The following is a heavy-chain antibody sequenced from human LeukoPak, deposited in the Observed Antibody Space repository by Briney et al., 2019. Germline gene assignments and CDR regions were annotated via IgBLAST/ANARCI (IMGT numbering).Heavy chain of an antibody. Sequence: SETLSLTCTVSGDSITSANYFWSWIRQPPGEDLEWIGYMPYNGGASYNPSLRGRATVSLDTSKNEFSLRLSSVTAPDTAIYYCAREVNVPAGSDGFDIWGQGTMATVSP. J-gene: IGHJ3*02. CDR3: AREVNVPAGSDGFDI. CDR1: GDSITSANYF. CDR2: MPYNGGA. D-gene: IGHD2-2*01. V-gene: IGHV4-30-4*01.